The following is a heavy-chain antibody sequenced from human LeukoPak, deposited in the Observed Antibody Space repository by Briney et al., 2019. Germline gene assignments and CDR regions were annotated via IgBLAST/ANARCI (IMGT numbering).Heavy chain of an antibody. CDR1: GFTVSSNY. CDR3: ASSNQRDGYNAGNY. Sequence: PGGSLRLSCAASGFTVSSNYMSWVRQAPGKGLEWVSVIYSGGSTYYADSVKGRFTISRHNSKNTLYLQMNSLRAEDTAVYYCASSNQRDGYNAGNYWGQGTLVTVSS. J-gene: IGHJ4*02. CDR2: IYSGGST. D-gene: IGHD5-24*01. V-gene: IGHV3-53*04.